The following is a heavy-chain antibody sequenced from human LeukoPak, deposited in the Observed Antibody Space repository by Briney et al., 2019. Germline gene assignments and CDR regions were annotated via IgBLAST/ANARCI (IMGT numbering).Heavy chain of an antibody. CDR3: AKDGGSPEY. CDR1: GFTFSAYA. Sequence: GGSLRLSCEASGFTFSAYAMTWVRQAPGKGLEWVSSIGSDGKTHYSESVKGRFAISRDNSKSMLFLQLNSLRAEDTAVYYCAKDGGSPEYWGQGTLVAVSS. D-gene: IGHD1-26*01. J-gene: IGHJ4*02. V-gene: IGHV3-23*01. CDR2: IGSDGKT.